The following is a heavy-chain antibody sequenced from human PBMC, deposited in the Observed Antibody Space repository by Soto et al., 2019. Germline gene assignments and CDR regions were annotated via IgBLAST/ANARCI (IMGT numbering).Heavy chain of an antibody. CDR3: ARVHVMVVAGSTFDY. CDR2: IYHGGTT. D-gene: IGHD6-19*01. V-gene: IGHV4-39*07. J-gene: IGHJ4*03. Sequence: KSSETLSLTCTVSGGSISSSSYYWGWIRQPPGEGPEWIASIYHGGTTFYNPSLKSRISISVDTSKNQFSLRLTSVTAADTATYYCARVHVMVVAGSTFDYWGRGTLVTVSS. CDR1: GGSISSSSYY.